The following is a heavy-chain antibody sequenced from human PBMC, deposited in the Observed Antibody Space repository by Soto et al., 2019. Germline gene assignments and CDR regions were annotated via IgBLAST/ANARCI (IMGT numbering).Heavy chain of an antibody. D-gene: IGHD6-6*01. Sequence: SETLSLTCTVSGGSISSYYWSWIRQPAGKGLEWIGRIYTGGSTNYNPSLKSRVTMSVDTSKNQFSLKLSSVTAADTAVYYCARDMSMENYYYGMDVWGQGTTVTVSS. CDR2: IYTGGST. CDR3: ARDMSMENYYYGMDV. J-gene: IGHJ6*02. CDR1: GGSISSYY. V-gene: IGHV4-4*07.